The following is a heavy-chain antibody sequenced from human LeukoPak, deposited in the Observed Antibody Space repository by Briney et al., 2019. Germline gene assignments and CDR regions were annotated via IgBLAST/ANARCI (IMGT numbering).Heavy chain of an antibody. Sequence: SETLSLTCTVSGGSISSSSYYWGWIRQPPGKGLEWIGSIYYSRSTYYNPSLKSRVTISVDTSKNQFSLKLSSVTAADTAVYYCARSGGQQLVLYINYWGQGTLVTVSS. V-gene: IGHV4-39*01. CDR1: GGSISSSSYY. J-gene: IGHJ4*02. CDR3: ARSGGQQLVLYINY. CDR2: IYYSRST. D-gene: IGHD6-13*01.